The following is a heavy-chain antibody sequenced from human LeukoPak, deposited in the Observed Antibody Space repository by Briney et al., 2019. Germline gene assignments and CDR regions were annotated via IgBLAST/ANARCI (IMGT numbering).Heavy chain of an antibody. V-gene: IGHV3-23*01. CDR3: ATNPYVWGIRRYYFDY. D-gene: IGHD3-16*01. CDR1: GFTFSSYA. Sequence: GGSLRLSCVASGFTFSSYAMSWVRQAPGKGLEWVSAISGSGGSTYYADSVKGRFTISRDNSKNTLYLQMNSLRAEDTAVYYCATNPYVWGIRRYYFDYWGQGTLVTVSS. CDR2: ISGSGGST. J-gene: IGHJ4*02.